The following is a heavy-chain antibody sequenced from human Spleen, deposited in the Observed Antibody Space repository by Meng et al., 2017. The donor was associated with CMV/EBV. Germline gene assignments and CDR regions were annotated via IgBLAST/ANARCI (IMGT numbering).Heavy chain of an antibody. CDR1: GYTFTSYG. CDR3: ARDGGLRRNWLDP. J-gene: IGHJ5*02. Sequence: KASGYTFTSYGISWVRQAPGQGLEWMGWISADKGNTNYAQKLQGRVTMTTDTSTSTAYMELRSLRSDDTAVYYCARDGGLRRNWLDPWGQGTLVTVSS. CDR2: ISADKGNT. V-gene: IGHV1-18*01. D-gene: IGHD2-8*01.